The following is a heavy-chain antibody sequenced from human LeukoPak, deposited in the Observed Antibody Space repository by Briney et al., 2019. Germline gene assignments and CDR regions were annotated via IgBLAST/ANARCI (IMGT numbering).Heavy chain of an antibody. D-gene: IGHD3-22*01. V-gene: IGHV4-59*01. CDR2: IYYSGST. Sequence: SETLSLTCTVSGGSISSYYWSWIRQPPGKGLEWIGYIYYSGSTNYNPSLKSRVTISVDTSKNHFSLKLSSVTAADTAVYYCAGTYYYDSSGYYHYSLWGQGTLVTVSS. CDR3: AGTYYYDSSGYYHYSL. J-gene: IGHJ4*02. CDR1: GGSISSYY.